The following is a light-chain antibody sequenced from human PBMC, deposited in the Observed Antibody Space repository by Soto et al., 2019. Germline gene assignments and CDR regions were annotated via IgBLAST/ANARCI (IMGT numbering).Light chain of an antibody. V-gene: IGKV3-15*01. CDR3: HQYASWSPFT. CDR2: GAS. CDR1: HSVGNK. J-gene: IGKJ5*01. Sequence: EIVLTQSPVTLSVSTGERATLSCRASHSVGNKLGWYQQRPGQAPRLLIIGASTRATGVPAKFSVSGSGTEFSLTINNLQSEDSAIYYCHQYASWSPFTFGQGTRLEIK.